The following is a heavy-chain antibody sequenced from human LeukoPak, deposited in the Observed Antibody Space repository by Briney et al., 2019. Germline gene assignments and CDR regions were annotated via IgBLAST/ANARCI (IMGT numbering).Heavy chain of an antibody. CDR2: INTGNGNT. J-gene: IGHJ1*01. Sequence: ASVTVSCTASGYTFSSCAINWVRQAPGQRLEWMGWINTGNGNTKSSQKFQDRVALTRDTSASTAYMELNSLSSEDTAVYYCARVPLHDASGRYYPHWGQGTLVTVSS. D-gene: IGHD3-22*01. CDR3: ARVPLHDASGRYYPH. CDR1: GYTFSSCA. V-gene: IGHV1-3*04.